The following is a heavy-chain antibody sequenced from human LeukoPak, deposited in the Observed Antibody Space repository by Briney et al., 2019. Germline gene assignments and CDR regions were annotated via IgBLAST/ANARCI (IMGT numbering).Heavy chain of an antibody. J-gene: IGHJ3*02. Sequence: AASVKVSCKASGYTFTSYDISWVRQAPGQGLEWMGGIIPIFGTANYAQKFQGRVTITADESTSTAYMELSSLRSEDTAVYYCARGGREWELPDAFDIWGQGTMVTVSS. D-gene: IGHD1-26*01. V-gene: IGHV1-69*13. CDR1: GYTFTSYD. CDR2: IIPIFGTA. CDR3: ARGGREWELPDAFDI.